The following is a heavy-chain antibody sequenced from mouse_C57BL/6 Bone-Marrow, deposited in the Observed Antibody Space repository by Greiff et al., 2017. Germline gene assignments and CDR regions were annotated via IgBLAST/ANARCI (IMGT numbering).Heavy chain of an antibody. CDR3: ARDGYDGNYFDY. J-gene: IGHJ2*01. Sequence: EVQLQQSGPELVKPGASVKISCKASGYSFTGYYMNWVKQSPEKSLEWIGEINPSTGGTTYNQKFKAKATLTVDKSSSTAYMQLKSLTSEDSAVYYCARDGYDGNYFDYWGQGTTLTVSS. CDR2: INPSTGGT. V-gene: IGHV1-42*01. D-gene: IGHD2-2*01. CDR1: GYSFTGYY.